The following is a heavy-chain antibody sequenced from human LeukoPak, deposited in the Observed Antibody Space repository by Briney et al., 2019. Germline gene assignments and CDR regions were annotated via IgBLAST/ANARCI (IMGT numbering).Heavy chain of an antibody. J-gene: IGHJ4*02. CDR1: GGSISSGG. D-gene: IGHD3-3*01. V-gene: IGHV3-30-3*01. CDR2: ISYDGSNK. Sequence: LSLTCTVSGGSISSGGYYWSWVRQAPGKGLEWVAVISYDGSNKYYADSVKGRFTISRDNSKNTLYLQMNSLRAEDTAVYYCARDWDNLWSGYYVWGQGTLVTVSS. CDR3: ARDWDNLWSGYYV.